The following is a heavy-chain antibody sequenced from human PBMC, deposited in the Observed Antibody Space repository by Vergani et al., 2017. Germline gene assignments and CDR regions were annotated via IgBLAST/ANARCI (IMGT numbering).Heavy chain of an antibody. Sequence: EVQLLESGGDLVQPGGSLRLSCAASGFTFNHYAMNWVRQAPGKGLEWVSGISVSGGSTYYAGSVKGRFTTSRDSSKNTLYLQMNSLSAGDTAVYYCAKANPRNSGYDYLYYYHAMDVWGQGTTVTVSS. CDR1: GFTFNHYA. CDR2: ISVSGGST. D-gene: IGHD5-12*01. CDR3: AKANPRNSGYDYLYYYHAMDV. J-gene: IGHJ6*02. V-gene: IGHV3-23*01.